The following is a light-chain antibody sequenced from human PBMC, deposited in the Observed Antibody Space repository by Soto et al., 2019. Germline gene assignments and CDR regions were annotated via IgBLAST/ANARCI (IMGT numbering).Light chain of an antibody. CDR2: AAS. V-gene: IGKV1-27*01. CDR3: QKFNAVPT. Sequence: DIQMTQSPSSLSASVGDRVTITCRASQAINNYVAWYQQKPGKVPTLLISAASTLQSGVPSRFSGSGSGTDFTLTISSLKTEDVATYYCQKFNAVPTFGGGTKVEI. CDR1: QAINNY. J-gene: IGKJ4*01.